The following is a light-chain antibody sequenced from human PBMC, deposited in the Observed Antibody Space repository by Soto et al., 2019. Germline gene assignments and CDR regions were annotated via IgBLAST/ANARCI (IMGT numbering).Light chain of an antibody. V-gene: IGKV1-39*01. CDR1: QSISSY. CDR2: AAS. Sequence: DIQMTQSPSSLSASVGDRVTITCRASQSISSYLNWYQQKPGKAPKLLIYAASSLQSGVPSRFSGSGSGTDFHLTSSSLKPEDFSIYYCQQSYSTPPSTFGGGTKVEIK. CDR3: QQSYSTPPST. J-gene: IGKJ4*01.